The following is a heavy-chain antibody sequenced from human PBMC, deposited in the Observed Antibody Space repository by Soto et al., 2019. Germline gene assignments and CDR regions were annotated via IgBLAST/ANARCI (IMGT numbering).Heavy chain of an antibody. CDR1: EFTFRSYW. J-gene: IGHJ3*01. D-gene: IGHD1-7*01. CDR3: ARSLPGTYGAFDL. V-gene: IGHV3-74*01. Sequence: EVQLVDSGGGLVQPGGSLRLSCAASEFTFRSYWMHWVRQSPGKGLVWVSRISGDGSSTNYADSVKGRFTISRDNAKNTVYLQIDSLRAKVTAVYYCARSLPGTYGAFDLWGQGTMVTVSS. CDR2: ISGDGSST.